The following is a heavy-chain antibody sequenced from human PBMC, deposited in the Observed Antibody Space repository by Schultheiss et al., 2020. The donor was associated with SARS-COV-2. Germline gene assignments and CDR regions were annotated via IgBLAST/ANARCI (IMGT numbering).Heavy chain of an antibody. CDR3: ARGEWERDYYYYGMYV. CDR2: INPYNDNT. D-gene: IGHD1-26*01. CDR1: GGTFSSYA. V-gene: IGHV1-18*01. J-gene: IGHJ6*02. Sequence: ASVKVSCKASGGTFSSYAISWVRQAPGQGLEWLGCINPYNDNTHYAQKLQGRVTMTTDTSTTTAYMELSRLRSDDTAVYYCARGEWERDYYYYGMYVWGQGTTVTVSS.